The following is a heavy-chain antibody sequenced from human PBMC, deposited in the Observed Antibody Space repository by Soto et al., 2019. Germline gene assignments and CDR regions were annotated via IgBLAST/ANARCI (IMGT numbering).Heavy chain of an antibody. CDR1: GYSIRSGYS. CDR2: IYHSGST. Sequence: PSETHSLTCSVSGYSIRSGYSSGWIRQPSGKGLEWIGSIYHSGSTYYNPSLKSRVTISVDTSKNQFSLKLSSVTAADTAVYYCARESYCSSTSCYFANWFDPWGQGTLVTVS. J-gene: IGHJ5*02. V-gene: IGHV4-38-2*02. D-gene: IGHD2-2*01. CDR3: ARESYCSSTSCYFANWFDP.